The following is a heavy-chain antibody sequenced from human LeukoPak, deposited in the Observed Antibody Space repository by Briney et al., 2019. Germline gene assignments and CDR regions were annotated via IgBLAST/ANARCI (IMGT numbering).Heavy chain of an antibody. J-gene: IGHJ3*02. CDR2: IYYCGST. CDR3: ARGIAAAGTIAGGPIDAFDI. D-gene: IGHD6-13*01. Sequence: SETLSLTCTVSGGSISSYCWSWIRQPPGKGLDWIGYIYYCGSTNYNPSLKSRVTISVDTSKNQFSLKLSSVTAADTAVYYCARGIAAAGTIAGGPIDAFDIWGQGTMVTVSS. V-gene: IGHV4-59*12. CDR1: GGSISSYC.